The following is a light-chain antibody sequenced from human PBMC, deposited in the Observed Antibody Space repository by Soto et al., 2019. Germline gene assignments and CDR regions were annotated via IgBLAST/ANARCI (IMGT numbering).Light chain of an antibody. CDR2: EVT. CDR1: SSDVGGYYY. Sequence: QSALSQPASVSGSPGQSSTISCTGTSSDVGGYYYVSWYQQYPGRAPKLLIYEVTNRPSGVSSRFSGSKSGNTASLTISGLQADDEAVYYCSSYTIVSTLVVFGRGTKLTVL. V-gene: IGLV2-14*01. CDR3: SSYTIVSTLVV. J-gene: IGLJ2*01.